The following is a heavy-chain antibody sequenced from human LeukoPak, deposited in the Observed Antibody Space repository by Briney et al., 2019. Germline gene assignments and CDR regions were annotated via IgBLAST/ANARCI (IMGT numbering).Heavy chain of an antibody. D-gene: IGHD2-15*01. CDR1: GYTFTCYY. CDR3: AREEGTPGGPVHSWFAP. Sequence: ASVKVSCKASGYTFTCYYMHWVRQAPGQGREWVGWINPNSGGTNYAQKFQGRVAITRDTSISTANMELSRLRSDDTAVYYCAREEGTPGGPVHSWFAPWGQGTLVTVSS. J-gene: IGHJ5*02. V-gene: IGHV1-2*02. CDR2: INPNSGGT.